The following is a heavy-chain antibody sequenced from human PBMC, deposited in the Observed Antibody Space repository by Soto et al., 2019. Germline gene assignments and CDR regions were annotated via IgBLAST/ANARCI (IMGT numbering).Heavy chain of an antibody. CDR1: GGSFSGYY. CDR3: ARVRSTMVRGRLLYYYGMDV. D-gene: IGHD3-10*01. Sequence: QVQLQQWGAGLLTPSETLSLTCAVYGGSFSGYYWSWIRQPPGKGLEWIGEINHSGSTNYNPSLKSRVTISVDTSKNQFSLKLSSVTAADTAVYYCARVRSTMVRGRLLYYYGMDVWGQGTTVTVSS. CDR2: INHSGST. J-gene: IGHJ6*02. V-gene: IGHV4-34*01.